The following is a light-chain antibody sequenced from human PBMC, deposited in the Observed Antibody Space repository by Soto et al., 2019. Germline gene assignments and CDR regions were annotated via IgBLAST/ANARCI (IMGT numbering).Light chain of an antibody. Sequence: EIVLTQSPGTLSLSPGERATLSCRASQSVSSNYLAWFQQKPGQAPRLLIHGASSSATGIPDRFSGSGSGTDFTLTISRLEPEDFAVYYCQQYGDSPRTFGQGTKVEIK. V-gene: IGKV3-20*01. CDR1: QSVSSNY. J-gene: IGKJ1*01. CDR2: GAS. CDR3: QQYGDSPRT.